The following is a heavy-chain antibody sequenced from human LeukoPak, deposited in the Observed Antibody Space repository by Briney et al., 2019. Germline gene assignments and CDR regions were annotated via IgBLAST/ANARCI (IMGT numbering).Heavy chain of an antibody. V-gene: IGHV3-64D*09. CDR1: GFTFSTYA. CDR2: ISSNGRST. CDR3: VRTFGYCSSPTCYVFDY. Sequence: GGSLRLSCSASGFTFSTYAMHWVRQAPGKGLEYVSAISSNGRSTYYADSVKGRFTISRDNSKNTLYLQMSSLTSEDTAVYSCVRTFGYCSSPTCYVFDYWGQGTLVTVSS. J-gene: IGHJ4*02. D-gene: IGHD2-2*01.